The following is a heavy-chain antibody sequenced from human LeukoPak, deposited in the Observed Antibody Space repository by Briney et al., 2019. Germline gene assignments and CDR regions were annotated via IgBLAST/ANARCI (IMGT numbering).Heavy chain of an antibody. J-gene: IGHJ4*02. CDR2: MNPHSGNT. Sequence: ASVKVSCKASGYTFTSYDINWVRQAPGQGLEWMGWMNPHSGNTGYAQKLQGRVTMTTDTSTSTAYMELRSLRSDDTAVYYCARGMLVILGAGAFDYWGQGTLVTVSS. CDR1: GYTFTSYD. V-gene: IGHV1-8*01. CDR3: ARGMLVILGAGAFDY. D-gene: IGHD3-3*01.